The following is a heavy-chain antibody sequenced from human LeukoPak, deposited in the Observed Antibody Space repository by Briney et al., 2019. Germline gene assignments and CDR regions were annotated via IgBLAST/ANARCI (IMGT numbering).Heavy chain of an antibody. CDR3: ARAGRYDILTGYYRFDP. CDR1: GYTFTSYG. V-gene: IGHV1-18*01. CDR2: ISAYNGNT. Sequence: ASVKVSCKASGYTFTSYGISWVRQAPGQGLEWMGWISAYNGNTNYAQKLQGRVTMTTDTSTSTAYMELSRLRSDDTAVYYCARAGRYDILTGYYRFDPWGQGTLVTVSS. D-gene: IGHD3-9*01. J-gene: IGHJ5*02.